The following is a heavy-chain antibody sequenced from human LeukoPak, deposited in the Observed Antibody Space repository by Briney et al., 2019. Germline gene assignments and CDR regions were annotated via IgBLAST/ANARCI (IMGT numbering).Heavy chain of an antibody. CDR1: GDSFTSYW. D-gene: IGHD6-6*01. CDR2: IYPGDSDT. V-gene: IGHV5-51*01. J-gene: IGHJ4*02. Sequence: GESLKISCKGSGDSFTSYWIGWVRQMPGKGQEWMGIIYPGDSDTRYSPSFQGQVTISADKSISTAYLQWSSLKASATAMYYCARHSVITSRIAARILDYWGQGTLVTVSS. CDR3: ARHSVITSRIAARILDY.